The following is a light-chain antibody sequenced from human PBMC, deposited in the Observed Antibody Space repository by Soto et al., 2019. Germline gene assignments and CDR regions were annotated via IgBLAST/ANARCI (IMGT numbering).Light chain of an antibody. V-gene: IGKV1-5*03. J-gene: IGKJ4*01. CDR3: QQHNNYDFT. CDR1: QNINSW. CDR2: KAS. Sequence: DIQMTQSPSTLSASVGDRVTITCRASQNINSWLTWYQQKPGKAPKLLIYKASNLESGVPSRFSGSGSGTEFSLTISSLQADDFATYYCQQHNNYDFTFGGGTKVEIK.